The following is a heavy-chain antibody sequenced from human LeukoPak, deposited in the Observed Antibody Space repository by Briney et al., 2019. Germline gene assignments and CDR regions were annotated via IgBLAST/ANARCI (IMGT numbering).Heavy chain of an antibody. Sequence: SETLSLTCAVYGGSFSGYYWSWIRQPPGKGLEWIGEINHSGSTNYNPSLKSRVTISVDTSKNQFSLKLSSVTAADTAVYYCARGRRYYDSRPGDAFDIWGQGTMVTVSS. V-gene: IGHV4-34*01. CDR1: GGSFSGYY. J-gene: IGHJ3*02. CDR2: INHSGST. D-gene: IGHD3-22*01. CDR3: ARGRRYYDSRPGDAFDI.